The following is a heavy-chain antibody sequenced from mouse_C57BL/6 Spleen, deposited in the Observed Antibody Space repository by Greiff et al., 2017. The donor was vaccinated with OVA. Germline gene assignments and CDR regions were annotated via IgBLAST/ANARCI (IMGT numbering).Heavy chain of an antibody. V-gene: IGHV5-9-1*02. CDR2: LSSGGDYI. CDR1: GFTFSSYA. Sequence: EVHLVESGEGLVKPGGSLKLSCAASGFTFSSYAMSWVSQTPEKRLEWVAYLSSGGDYIYYADTVKGRFTISRENARNTLYLQMSSLKSEDTAMYYCTRETYGYYFDCWGQGTTLTVSS. D-gene: IGHD1-1*01. CDR3: TRETYGYYFDC. J-gene: IGHJ2*01.